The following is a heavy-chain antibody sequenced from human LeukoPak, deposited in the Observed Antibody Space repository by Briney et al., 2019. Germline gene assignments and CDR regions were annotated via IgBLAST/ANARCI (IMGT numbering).Heavy chain of an antibody. V-gene: IGHV3-72*01. CDR2: IRNKANSYTT. CDR3: AKRTYCGGDCYDY. CDR1: GFTFSDHY. J-gene: IGHJ4*02. D-gene: IGHD2-21*01. Sequence: GGSLRLSCAASGFTFSDHYMDWVRQAPGKGLEWVGRIRNKANSYTTEYAASVKGRFTISRDNSKNTLYLQMNTLRAEDTAVYYCAKRTYCGGDCYDYWGQGTLVTVSS.